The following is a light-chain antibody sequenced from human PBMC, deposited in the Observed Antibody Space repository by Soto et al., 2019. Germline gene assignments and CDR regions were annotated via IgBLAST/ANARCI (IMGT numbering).Light chain of an antibody. CDR3: QPYGNSPLA. J-gene: IGKJ1*01. V-gene: IGKV3-20*01. CDR2: GAS. CDR1: QSVSDY. Sequence: ERVLTQSPGTLALSPGERAILSCRASQSVSDYLAWYQQKPGQAPRLLIYGASSRATGIPDRVSGSGSGTDFTLTISRLQSDDFAVYYCQPYGNSPLAFGQGTKVDI.